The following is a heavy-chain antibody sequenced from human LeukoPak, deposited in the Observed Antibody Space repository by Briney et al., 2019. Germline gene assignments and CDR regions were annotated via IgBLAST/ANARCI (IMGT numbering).Heavy chain of an antibody. Sequence: GQSLRISCQDSGYSFPSHWITWVRQMPGKGLEWMGKINPDDSYASYSPSFEGRVIISADKSINTVYLQWKSLEASDTATFYCARWIGDSRFEPWGRGTLVTVSA. CDR2: INPDDSYA. CDR1: GYSFPSHW. V-gene: IGHV5-10-1*01. CDR3: ARWIGDSRFEP. J-gene: IGHJ5*02. D-gene: IGHD3-10*01.